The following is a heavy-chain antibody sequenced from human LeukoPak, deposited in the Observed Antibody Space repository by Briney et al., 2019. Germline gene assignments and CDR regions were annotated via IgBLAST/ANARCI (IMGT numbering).Heavy chain of an antibody. CDR3: ARGTSSSWYSEYFQH. V-gene: IGHV3-21*01. J-gene: IGHJ1*01. Sequence: RGSLRLSCAASGFTFSSYSLNWVRQAPGKGLEWVSSISSSTHYIYYADSVKGRFTISRDNANNSMYLQMNSLRAEDTAVYYCARGTSSSWYSEYFQHWGQGTLVTVSS. D-gene: IGHD6-13*01. CDR1: GFTFSSYS. CDR2: ISSSTHYI.